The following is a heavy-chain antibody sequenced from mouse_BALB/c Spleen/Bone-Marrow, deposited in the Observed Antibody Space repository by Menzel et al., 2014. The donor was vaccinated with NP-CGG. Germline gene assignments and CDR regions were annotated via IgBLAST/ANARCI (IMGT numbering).Heavy chain of an antibody. D-gene: IGHD2-1*01. CDR3: TLLSPMDY. CDR1: GYTFTSYW. J-gene: IGHJ4*01. CDR2: IYPSDSYT. Sequence: VQLQQSGAELVRPGASVKLSCKASGYTFTSYWINWVKQRPGQGLEWIGNIYPSDSYTNYNQKFKDKAILTVDKSSSTAYMQLSSPTSEDSAVYYCTLLSPMDYWGQGTSVTVSS. V-gene: IGHV1-69*02.